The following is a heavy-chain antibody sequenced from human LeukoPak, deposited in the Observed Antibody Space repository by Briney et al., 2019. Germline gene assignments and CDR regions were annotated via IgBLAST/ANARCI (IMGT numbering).Heavy chain of an antibody. D-gene: IGHD5-12*01. CDR2: ISSSGGYI. CDR3: ARLRSGYADY. CDR1: GFTFSTYE. Sequence: GGSLRLSCAASGFTFSTYEMIWIRQAPGKGLEWVSYISSSGGYINYADSVKGRLTISRDNAKNSLYLQMNSLRAEDTAVYLCARLRSGYADYWGQGTVVTVSS. V-gene: IGHV3-48*03. J-gene: IGHJ4*02.